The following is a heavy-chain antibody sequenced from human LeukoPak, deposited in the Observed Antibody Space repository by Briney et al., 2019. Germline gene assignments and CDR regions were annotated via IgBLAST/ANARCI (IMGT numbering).Heavy chain of an antibody. D-gene: IGHD2-15*01. CDR3: ARGRSDIVVVVAAPGRSFDP. J-gene: IGHJ5*02. CDR1: GGSFSGYY. Sequence: SETLSLTCAVYGGSFSGYYWSWIRQPPGKGLEWIGEINHSGSTNYNPSLKSRVTISVDTSKNQFSLKLSSVTAADTAVYYCARGRSDIVVVVAAPGRSFDPWGQGTLVTVSS. V-gene: IGHV4-34*01. CDR2: INHSGST.